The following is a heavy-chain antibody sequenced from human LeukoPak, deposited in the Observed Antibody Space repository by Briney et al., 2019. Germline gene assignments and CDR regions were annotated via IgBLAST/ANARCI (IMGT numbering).Heavy chain of an antibody. Sequence: GGSLRLSCAVSGFTSSSDWVSWVRQAPGKGLEWVANIKQDGSEKYYVDSVKGRFTISRDNVKNSLYLQMNSLRAEDTAVYYCARAPYCIGGSCRFDYWGQGTLVTVSS. CDR2: IKQDGSEK. D-gene: IGHD2-15*01. V-gene: IGHV3-7*03. J-gene: IGHJ4*02. CDR3: ARAPYCIGGSCRFDY. CDR1: GFTSSSDW.